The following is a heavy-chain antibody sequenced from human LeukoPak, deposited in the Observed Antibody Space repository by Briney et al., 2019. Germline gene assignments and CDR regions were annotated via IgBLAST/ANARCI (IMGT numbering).Heavy chain of an antibody. V-gene: IGHV3-7*01. Sequence: GGSLRLSCAASGVPFSTFWMTWVRQAPGKGLEWVANIIQDGSERYYVDSVKGRFTISRDNAKNSLFLQMNSLRAEDTAVYYCAREGASTISHAFDVWGQGTMVTVSS. D-gene: IGHD3-16*01. J-gene: IGHJ3*01. CDR1: GVPFSTFW. CDR3: AREGASTISHAFDV. CDR2: IIQDGSER.